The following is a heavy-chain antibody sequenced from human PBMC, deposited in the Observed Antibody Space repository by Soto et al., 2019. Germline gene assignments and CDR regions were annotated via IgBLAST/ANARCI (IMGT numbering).Heavy chain of an antibody. CDR1: GGSISNNNYF. CDR3: AREVNVPADADAFDI. J-gene: IGHJ3*02. V-gene: IGHV4-31*03. D-gene: IGHD2-2*01. Sequence: SETLSLTCTVSGGSISNNNYFWSWIRQHPGKGLEWIGYIHYRGSAYYNPSLSGRVTILVDTTKNQFSMKLSSVTAADTAMYYCAREVNVPADADAFDIWGKGTMVTVSS. CDR2: IHYRGSA.